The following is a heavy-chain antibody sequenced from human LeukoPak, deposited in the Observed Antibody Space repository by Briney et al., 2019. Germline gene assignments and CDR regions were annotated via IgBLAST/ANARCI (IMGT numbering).Heavy chain of an antibody. Sequence: GRSLRLSCAASGFTFSSYAMHWVRQAPGKGLEWVAVISYDGSNKYYADSVKGRFTISRDNSKNTLYLQMNSLRAEDTAVYYCAKGYSSSSYNWFDPWGQGTLVTVSS. D-gene: IGHD6-13*01. V-gene: IGHV3-30-3*01. CDR3: AKGYSSSSYNWFDP. J-gene: IGHJ5*02. CDR2: ISYDGSNK. CDR1: GFTFSSYA.